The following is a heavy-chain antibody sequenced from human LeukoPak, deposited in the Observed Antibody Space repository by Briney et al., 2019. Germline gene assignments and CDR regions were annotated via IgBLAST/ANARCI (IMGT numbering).Heavy chain of an antibody. Sequence: GESLRISCKGFGYSFTTYWISWVRQMPGTGLEWMGRIDPSDSYTNYSPSFQGHVTISVDKSISTAYLQWSSLKASDTAMYYCALHMASGSNYFDYWGQGTLVTVSS. V-gene: IGHV5-10-1*01. D-gene: IGHD6-19*01. CDR3: ALHMASGSNYFDY. CDR1: GYSFTTYW. CDR2: IDPSDSYT. J-gene: IGHJ4*02.